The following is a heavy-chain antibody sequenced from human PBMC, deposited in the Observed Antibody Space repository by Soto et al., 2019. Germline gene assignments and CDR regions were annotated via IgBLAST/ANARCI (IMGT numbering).Heavy chain of an antibody. V-gene: IGHV4-31*03. CDR1: GGSISDGGYF. Sequence: QVQLQESGPGLVKPSQTLSLTCTVSGGSISDGGYFWSWIRQRPGTGLEWIGYTHYSRSAYYNPSLKSRVTISLDTSKRQFSLRLSSETAADTAVYYCARLHGTGSYYHYYYGIDVWGQGTTVTVSS. CDR3: ARLHGTGSYYHYYYGIDV. CDR2: THYSRSA. J-gene: IGHJ6*02. D-gene: IGHD3-10*01.